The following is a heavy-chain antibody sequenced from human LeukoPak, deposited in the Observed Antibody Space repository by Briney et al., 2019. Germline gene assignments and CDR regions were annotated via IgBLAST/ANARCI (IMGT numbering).Heavy chain of an antibody. D-gene: IGHD1-26*01. CDR2: IDQDGSEK. CDR3: ARIKGGTSATISY. J-gene: IGHJ4*02. CDR1: GFTSSGYW. V-gene: IGHV3-7*01. Sequence: PGGSLRLSCAASGFTSSGYWMSWVRQAPGKGLEWVANIDQDGSEKYYVDSVKGRFTISKDNARNSVFLQMNSLRVDDTAVYYCARIKGGTSATISYWGQGTLVTVSS.